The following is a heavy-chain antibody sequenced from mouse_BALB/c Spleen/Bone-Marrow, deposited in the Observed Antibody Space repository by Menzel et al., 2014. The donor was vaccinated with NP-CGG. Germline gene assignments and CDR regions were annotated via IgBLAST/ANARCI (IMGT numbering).Heavy chain of an antibody. CDR2: IDPANGNT. CDR1: GFNIKDTY. J-gene: IGHJ4*01. V-gene: IGHV14-3*02. Sequence: EVQLVESGAEPVKPGASVKLSCTASGFNIKDTYMHWVKQRPEQGLEWIGRIDPANGNTKYDPKFQGKATITTDTSSNTAYLQVSSLTSEDTAVYYCASATTATYYAMDYWGQGTSVTVSS. CDR3: ASATTATYYAMDY. D-gene: IGHD1-2*01.